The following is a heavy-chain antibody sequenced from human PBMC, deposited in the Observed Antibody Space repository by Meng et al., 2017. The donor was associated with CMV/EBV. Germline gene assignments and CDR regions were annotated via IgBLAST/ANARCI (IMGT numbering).Heavy chain of an antibody. Sequence: SETLSLTCAISGDSVSSNSAAWNWIRQSPSRGLEWLGRTYYRSKWYNDYAVSVKSRITINPDTSKNQFSLQLNSVTPEDTAAYYCARETTGSAYGDYDDAFDIWGQGTTVTVSS. D-gene: IGHD4-17*01. CDR2: TYYRSKWYN. CDR3: ARETTGSAYGDYDDAFDI. V-gene: IGHV6-1*01. J-gene: IGHJ3*02. CDR1: GDSVSSNSAA.